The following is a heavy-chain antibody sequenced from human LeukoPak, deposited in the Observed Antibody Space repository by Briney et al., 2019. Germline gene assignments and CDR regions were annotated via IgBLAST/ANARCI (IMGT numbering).Heavy chain of an antibody. Sequence: GGSLRLSCAAAGFTFSSYAMSWVRQAPGKGLEWVSGISGSSGSTYYADSVKGRFTISRDNSKNTLYLQMNSLRAEDTAVYYCAKDRLGYCSGGHCSTNVLFDVWGQGTLVTVSS. CDR3: AKDRLGYCSGGHCSTNVLFDV. CDR1: GFTFSSYA. CDR2: ISGSSGST. D-gene: IGHD2-15*01. J-gene: IGHJ4*02. V-gene: IGHV3-23*01.